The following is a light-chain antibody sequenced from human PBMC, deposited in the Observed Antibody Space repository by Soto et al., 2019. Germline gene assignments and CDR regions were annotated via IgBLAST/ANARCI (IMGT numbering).Light chain of an antibody. J-gene: IGLJ1*01. CDR1: SNDIGAYKY. CDR3: SSYTTGSTLYV. CDR2: EVS. Sequence: QSALTQPASVSGSPGQSITISCTGSSNDIGAYKYVSWYQQYPGKAPKLIIFEVSNRPSGVSNRFSGSKSGNTASLTIAGLQAEDEADYHCSSYTTGSTLYVFGGGTKFTVL. V-gene: IGLV2-14*01.